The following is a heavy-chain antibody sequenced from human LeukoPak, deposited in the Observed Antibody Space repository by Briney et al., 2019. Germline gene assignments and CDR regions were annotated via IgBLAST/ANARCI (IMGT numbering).Heavy chain of an antibody. D-gene: IGHD4-17*01. V-gene: IGHV3-66*01. CDR2: IYSGVST. CDR1: GFTVTSNY. CDR3: ARGGLSSVTT. J-gene: IGHJ4*02. Sequence: GGSLRLASAASGFTVTSNYMSWVRQAPGEGLEWVSVIYSGVSTYYADSVKGRFIISRDNSKNTTYLQINSLSAEDRAQYYFARGGLSSVTTWGQGTLVTVSS.